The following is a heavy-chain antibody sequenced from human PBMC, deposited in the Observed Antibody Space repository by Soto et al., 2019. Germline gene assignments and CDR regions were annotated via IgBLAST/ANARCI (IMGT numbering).Heavy chain of an antibody. CDR2: ISYDGSNK. CDR1: GFTFSSYG. D-gene: IGHD3-3*01. CDR3: AKERPNPKDFWSGYSWSRYYYGMDV. Sequence: PGGSLRLSCAASGFTFSSYGMHWVRQAPGKGLEWVAVISYDGSNKYYADSVKGRFTISRDNSKNTLYLQMNSLRAEDTAVYYCAKERPNPKDFWSGYSWSRYYYGMDVWGQGTTVNVSS. J-gene: IGHJ6*02. V-gene: IGHV3-30*18.